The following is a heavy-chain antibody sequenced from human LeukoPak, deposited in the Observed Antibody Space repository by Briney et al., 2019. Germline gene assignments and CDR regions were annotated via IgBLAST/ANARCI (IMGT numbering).Heavy chain of an antibody. CDR3: ATGQWLVREYFQH. CDR1: GYTLTELS. J-gene: IGHJ1*01. D-gene: IGHD6-19*01. V-gene: IGHV1-24*01. CDR2: FDPEDGET. Sequence: ASVKVSCKVSGYTLTELSMHWVRQAPATGLERMGGFDPEDGETIYAQRFQGRVTMTEDTSTDTAYMELSSLRSEDTAVYYCATGQWLVREYFQHWGQGTLVTVSS.